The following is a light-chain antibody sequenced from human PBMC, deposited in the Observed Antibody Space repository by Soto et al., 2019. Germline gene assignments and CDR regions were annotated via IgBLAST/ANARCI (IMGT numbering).Light chain of an antibody. Sequence: DIQMTQSPSTLSASVGDRVTITCRASQSIDRWLAWYQQRPGKAPELLIYDASILQGGVPSRFSGSGPGTDFTLTISSLQPEDFATYYCQQLNSYPITFGQGTRLEIK. CDR3: QQLNSYPIT. J-gene: IGKJ5*01. V-gene: IGKV1-5*01. CDR1: QSIDRW. CDR2: DAS.